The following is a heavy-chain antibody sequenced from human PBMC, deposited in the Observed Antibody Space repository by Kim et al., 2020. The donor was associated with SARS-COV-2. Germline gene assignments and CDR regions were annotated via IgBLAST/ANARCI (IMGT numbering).Heavy chain of an antibody. Sequence: QGRVTITADESTSTAYMELSSLRSEDTAVYYCARGGVRVYGGNSGDYFDYWGQGTLVTVSS. J-gene: IGHJ4*02. CDR3: ARGGVRVYGGNSGDYFDY. V-gene: IGHV1-69*01. D-gene: IGHD2-21*02.